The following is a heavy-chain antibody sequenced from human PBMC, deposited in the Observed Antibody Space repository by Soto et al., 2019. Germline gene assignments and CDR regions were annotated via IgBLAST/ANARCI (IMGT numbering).Heavy chain of an antibody. V-gene: IGHV1-69*01. J-gene: IGHJ4*02. CDR2: IIPMFAAT. CDR3: ARGGIVAVPAALSSYDDYTNYRFDS. Sequence: QVQLAQSGAEVRKPGSSVKVSCRASGGSFSDFAFSWVRQAPGQGLEWMGGIIPMFAATKYAQRFQDRVTITADASTKTVYLALSILTSGDSAVYYCARGGIVAVPAALSSYDDYTNYRFDSWGQGTLVSVSS. D-gene: IGHD2-15*01. CDR1: GGSFSDFA.